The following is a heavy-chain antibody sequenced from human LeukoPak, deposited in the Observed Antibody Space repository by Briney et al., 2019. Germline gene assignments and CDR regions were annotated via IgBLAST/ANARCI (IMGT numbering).Heavy chain of an antibody. CDR3: ARDSTSYDAFDI. CDR1: VYTFSSYD. V-gene: IGHV1-8*01. CDR2: MNPNSGNK. J-gene: IGHJ3*02. Sequence: ASVTVSFKASVYTFSSYDIYWVRQATAQGLEWMEWMNPNSGNKGYAQKFQGRGNMTSITAIGTAYMELSSRGSEGTAVYYFARDSTSYDAFDIWGQGTMVTDSS. D-gene: IGHD2/OR15-2a*01.